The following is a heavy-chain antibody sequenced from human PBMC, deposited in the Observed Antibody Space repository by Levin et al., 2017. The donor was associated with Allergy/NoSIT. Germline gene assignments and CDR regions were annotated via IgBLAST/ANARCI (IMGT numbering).Heavy chain of an antibody. CDR3: ARDGVGAANFDY. CDR1: GVTSSNFA. D-gene: IGHD1-26*01. J-gene: IGHJ4*02. V-gene: IGHV1-69*13. Sequence: ASVKVSCKASGVTSSNFAITWVRQAPGQGLEWMGGIFPIFGPASYAQKFQGRITILADELTSTAYMELNSLRFEDTAVYYCARDGVGAANFDYWGQGPLVTVSS. CDR2: IFPIFGPA.